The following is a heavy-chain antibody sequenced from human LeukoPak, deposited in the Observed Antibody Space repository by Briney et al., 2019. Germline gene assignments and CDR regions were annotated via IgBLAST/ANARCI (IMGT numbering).Heavy chain of an antibody. V-gene: IGHV3-48*01. J-gene: IGHJ6*03. CDR1: GFTFSSYS. CDR2: ISSSSSTI. CDR3: ARAPPYSGSYYYYYYMDV. Sequence: GGSLRLSCAASGFTFSSYSMNWVHQAPGKGLEWVSYISSSSSTIYYADSVKGRFTVSRDNAKNSLYLQMNSLRAEDTAVYYCARAPPYSGSYYYYYYMDVWGKGTTVTVSS. D-gene: IGHD1-26*01.